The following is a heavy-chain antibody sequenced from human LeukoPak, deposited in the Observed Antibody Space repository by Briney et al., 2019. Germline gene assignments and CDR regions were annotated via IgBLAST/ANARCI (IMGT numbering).Heavy chain of an antibody. D-gene: IGHD3-3*01. CDR3: ARHGGGFWSGYYQYGMDV. CDR2: IYYSGST. J-gene: IGHJ6*02. CDR1: GGSISSSSYY. V-gene: IGHV4-39*01. Sequence: SETLSLTCTVSGGSISSSSYYWGWLHQPPGKGLEWIGSIYYSGSTYYNPSLKSRVTISVDTSKNQFSLKLSSVTAADTAVYYCARHGGGFWSGYYQYGMDVWGQGTTVTVSS.